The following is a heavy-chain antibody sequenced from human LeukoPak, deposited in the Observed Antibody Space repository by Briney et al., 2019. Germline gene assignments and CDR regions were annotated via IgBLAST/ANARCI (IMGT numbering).Heavy chain of an antibody. V-gene: IGHV3-30*18. D-gene: IGHD2-8*01. CDR2: ISHDGNDN. CDR3: AKDPATNPPDY. CDR1: GFSYSSYG. J-gene: IGHJ4*02. Sequence: GGSLRLSCAASGFSYSSYGMHWVRQAPGKGLEWVAVISHDGNDNYYADSVKGRFTISRDNSKNTVYLEMHSLRAEDTAVYYCAKDPATNPPDYWGQGTLVTVSS.